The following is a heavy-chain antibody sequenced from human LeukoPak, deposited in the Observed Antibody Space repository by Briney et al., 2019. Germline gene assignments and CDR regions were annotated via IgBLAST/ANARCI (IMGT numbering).Heavy chain of an antibody. CDR2: IYYSGST. V-gene: IGHV4-39*01. Sequence: SETLSLTCTVSGGSISSSSYYWGWIRQPPGKGLEWIGSIYYSGSTYYNPSLKSRVTISVDTSKNQFSLKLSSVTAADTAVYYCARTPEPYSSPHFDYWGQGTLVTVSS. J-gene: IGHJ4*02. CDR3: ARTPEPYSSPHFDY. CDR1: GGSISSSSYY. D-gene: IGHD6-13*01.